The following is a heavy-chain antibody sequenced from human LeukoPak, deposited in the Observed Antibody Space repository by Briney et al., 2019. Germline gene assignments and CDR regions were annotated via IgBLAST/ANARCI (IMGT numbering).Heavy chain of an antibody. V-gene: IGHV1-8*01. Sequence: ASVKVSCKASGYTFTSYDINWVRQATGPGLGWVGWMNPNSGNTSYAQKFQGRVTMTRNTSISTAYMELSSLRSEDTAVYYCARGLRSGGLLWFREFMPPGIGHNYYYYYMDVWGKGTTVTVSS. J-gene: IGHJ6*03. CDR2: MNPNSGNT. D-gene: IGHD3-10*01. CDR3: ARGLRSGGLLWFREFMPPGIGHNYYYYYMDV. CDR1: GYTFTSYD.